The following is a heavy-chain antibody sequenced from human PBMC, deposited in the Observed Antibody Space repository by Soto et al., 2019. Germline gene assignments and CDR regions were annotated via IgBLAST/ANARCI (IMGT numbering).Heavy chain of an antibody. J-gene: IGHJ4*02. CDR2: IYGKGSGI. CDR1: GFTFSTYT. V-gene: IGHV3-23*05. Sequence: EVQLVESGGGLVQPGGSLRLSCVASGFTFSTYTMSWVRQAPGKGLEWVSGIYGKGSGISYADSVRGRFTISRDNSKNTLYLQMNSLRSDDTAIYYCAKDRHPDGLWPFDRWGRGTLIIVSS. CDR3: AKDRHPDGLWPFDR. D-gene: IGHD2-8*01.